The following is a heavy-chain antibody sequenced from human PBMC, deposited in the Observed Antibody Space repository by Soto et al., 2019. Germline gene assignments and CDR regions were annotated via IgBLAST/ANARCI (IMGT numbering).Heavy chain of an antibody. CDR3: ARGFTYSSSCWDV. D-gene: IGHD6-13*01. CDR2: IYYSGST. Sequence: SETLSLTCTVSGGSISSYYWSWIRQPPGKGLEWIGYIYYSGSTNYNPSLKSRVTISVDTSKNQFSLKLSSVTAADTAVYYCARGFTYSSSCWDVWGQGTLVTVSS. J-gene: IGHJ4*02. CDR1: GGSISSYY. V-gene: IGHV4-59*01.